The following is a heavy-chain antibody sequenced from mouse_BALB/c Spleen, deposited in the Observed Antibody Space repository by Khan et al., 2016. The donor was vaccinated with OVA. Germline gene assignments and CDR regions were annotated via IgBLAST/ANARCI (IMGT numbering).Heavy chain of an antibody. D-gene: IGHD1-1*01. J-gene: IGHJ3*01. CDR1: DFSLTNYG. CDR3: ARRDYGISYGFAY. CDR2: IWSGGST. Sequence: VELVESGPGLVQPSQSLSITCTVSDFSLTNYGVHWVRQSPGQGLEWLGVIWSGGSTDYNVAFISRLSITKDNSKSQVFFKMNSLQVDDTAIYYCARRDYGISYGFAYWGQGTLVTVSA. V-gene: IGHV2-4*02.